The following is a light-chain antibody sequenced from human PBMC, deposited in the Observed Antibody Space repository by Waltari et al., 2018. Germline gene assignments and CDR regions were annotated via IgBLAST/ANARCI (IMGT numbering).Light chain of an antibody. J-gene: IGLJ3*02. Sequence: QAGLTQPPSVSKALKQTATITCIGNSNNVGSEGAVWRQWDQGQHPKLPSFRKLDRPSGISERFSASRAGNIASLTINGLQPEDETDYFGLAWDTSLATWVSGGGTRLTVL. CDR1: SNNVGSEG. CDR3: LAWDTSLATWV. CDR2: RKL. V-gene: IGLV10-54*01.